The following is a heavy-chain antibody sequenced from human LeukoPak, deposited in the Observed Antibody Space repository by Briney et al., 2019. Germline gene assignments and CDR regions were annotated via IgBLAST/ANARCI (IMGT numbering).Heavy chain of an antibody. CDR1: GGSISSYY. Sequence: LETLSLTCTVSGGSISSYYWSWIRQPPGKGLEWIGYIYYSGSTNYNPSLKSRVTISVDTSKNQFSLKLSSVTAADTAVYYCAREDPSGYYYYMDVWGKGTTVTVSS. J-gene: IGHJ6*03. V-gene: IGHV4-59*01. D-gene: IGHD3-10*01. CDR3: AREDPSGYYYYMDV. CDR2: IYYSGST.